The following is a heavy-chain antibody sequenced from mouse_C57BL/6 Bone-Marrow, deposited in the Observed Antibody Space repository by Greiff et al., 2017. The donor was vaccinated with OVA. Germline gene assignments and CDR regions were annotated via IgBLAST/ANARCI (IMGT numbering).Heavy chain of an antibody. D-gene: IGHD3-3*01. J-gene: IGHJ1*03. CDR2: SRNKANDYTT. Sequence: EVKVVESGGGLVQSGRSLRLSCATSGFTFSDFYMEWVRQAPGKGLEWIAASRNKANDYTTEYSASVKGRFIVSRDTSQSILYLQMNALRAEDTASYYCARDALGTPHWYFDVWGTGTTVTVSS. CDR3: ARDALGTPHWYFDV. CDR1: GFTFSDFY. V-gene: IGHV7-1*01.